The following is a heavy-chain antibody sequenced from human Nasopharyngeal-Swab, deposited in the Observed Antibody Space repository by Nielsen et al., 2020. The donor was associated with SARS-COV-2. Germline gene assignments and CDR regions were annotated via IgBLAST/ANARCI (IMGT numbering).Heavy chain of an antibody. CDR3: VKDSSGYEFDS. Sequence: GESLKISCSASGFPFSNYAMHWVRQAPGKGLEYVSAISSTGGNTYYTDSVKGRFTISRDNSKNTLYLQMGSLRVEDTAVYYCVKDSSGYEFDSWGQGTLVTVSS. CDR2: ISSTGGNT. V-gene: IGHV3-64D*06. J-gene: IGHJ4*02. CDR1: GFPFSNYA. D-gene: IGHD3-22*01.